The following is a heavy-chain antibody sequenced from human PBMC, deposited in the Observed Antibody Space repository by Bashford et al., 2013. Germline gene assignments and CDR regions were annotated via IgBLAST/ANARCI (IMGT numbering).Heavy chain of an antibody. V-gene: IGHV3-30-3*01. CDR2: ISDDGSTK. CDR1: GFTFSRFP. CDR3: ASEGPSGMSVHLDY. D-gene: IGHD5-12*01. J-gene: IGHJ4*02. Sequence: GGSLRLSCAASGFTFSRFPMHWVRQAPGKGLEWVAVISDDGSTKHYADSVKGRFTISRDNSKNTLDLQMNSLKTEDTAVYFCASEGPSGMSVHLDYWGQGTLVTVSS.